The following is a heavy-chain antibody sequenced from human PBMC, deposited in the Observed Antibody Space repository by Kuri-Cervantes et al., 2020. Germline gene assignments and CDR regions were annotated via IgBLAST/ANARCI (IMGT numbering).Heavy chain of an antibody. CDR2: IHYSGRK. J-gene: IGHJ6*03. CDR3: ARDRADGDYEYYYYYYYMDV. D-gene: IGHD4-17*01. V-gene: IGHV4-61*01. CDR1: GGSISSSSYY. Sequence: SETLSLTCTVSGGSISSSSYYWGWIRQAPGKGLEWIGYIHYSGRKNSNPSLRSRVTISSDTSKNQFSLKLSSVTAADTAVYYCARDRADGDYEYYYYYYYMDVWGKGTTVTVSS.